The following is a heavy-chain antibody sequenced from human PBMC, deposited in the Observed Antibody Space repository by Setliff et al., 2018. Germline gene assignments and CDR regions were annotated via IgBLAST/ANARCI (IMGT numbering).Heavy chain of an antibody. V-gene: IGHV4-39*02. CDR1: GGSISSSSYY. CDR2: IYYSGST. D-gene: IGHD2-2*01. CDR3: AREHQYLTSYYYYGMDV. J-gene: IGHJ6*02. Sequence: KTSETLSLTCTVSGGSISSSSYYWGWIRQPPGKGLEWIGSIYYSGSTYYNPSLKSRVTISVDTSKNQFSLKLSSVTAADTAVYFCAREHQYLTSYYYYGMDVWGQGTTVTVSS.